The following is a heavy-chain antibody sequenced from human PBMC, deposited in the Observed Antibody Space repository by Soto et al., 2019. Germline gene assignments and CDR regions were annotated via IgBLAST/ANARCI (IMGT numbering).Heavy chain of an antibody. D-gene: IGHD6-6*01. CDR1: GFTFSSYW. J-gene: IGHJ6*02. Sequence: EVQLVESGGGLVQPGGSLRLSCAASGFTFSSYWMHWVRQAPGKGLVWVSRIDSDGSSTTYADSVKGRFTISRDNAKNTLYLQRNSLRAEDTAVYYCARYSRSSAGYYFGMDVWVQGTTVTVSS. V-gene: IGHV3-74*01. CDR3: ARYSRSSAGYYFGMDV. CDR2: IDSDGSST.